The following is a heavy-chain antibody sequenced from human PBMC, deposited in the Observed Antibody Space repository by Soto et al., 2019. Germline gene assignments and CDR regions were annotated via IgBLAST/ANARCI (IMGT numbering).Heavy chain of an antibody. CDR2: LSWNGGSL. CDR1: GFTFDDYA. D-gene: IGHD4-17*01. V-gene: IGHV3-9*03. CDR3: AKDMQSTVTMADY. Sequence: EVQLVESGGGLVQPGRSLRLSCAASGFTFDDYAMHWVRQAPGKGLEWVSGLSWNGGSLGYADSVKGRFTISRDNAKNSLYLQMNSLRAEDMALYYCAKDMQSTVTMADYWGQGTLVTVSS. J-gene: IGHJ4*02.